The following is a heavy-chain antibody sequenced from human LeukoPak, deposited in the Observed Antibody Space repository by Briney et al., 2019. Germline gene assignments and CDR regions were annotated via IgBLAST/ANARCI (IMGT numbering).Heavy chain of an antibody. Sequence: GASVKVSCKASGGTFSSYAISWVRQAPGQGLEWMGRIIPILGIANYAQKFQGRVTITADKSTSTAYMELSSLRSEDTAVYYCARGRPPLLYSGSYRPPFDYWGQGTLVTVSS. J-gene: IGHJ4*02. D-gene: IGHD1-26*01. CDR3: ARGRPPLLYSGSYRPPFDY. CDR2: IIPILGIA. V-gene: IGHV1-69*04. CDR1: GGTFSSYA.